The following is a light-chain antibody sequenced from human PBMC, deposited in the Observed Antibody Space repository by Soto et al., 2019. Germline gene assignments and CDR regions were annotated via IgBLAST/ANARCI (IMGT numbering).Light chain of an antibody. J-gene: IGKJ2*01. CDR3: HHYNNAPYT. CDR2: SAS. CDR1: QGISNY. V-gene: IGKV1-27*01. Sequence: IQMTQSPSSLSASVGDRVTMTCRASQGISNYLAWYQQKPGKVPKLLIYSASTLQSGVPSRFSGSGSGTDFTLTISSLEPEDVATYYCHHYNNAPYTFGQGTKLEIK.